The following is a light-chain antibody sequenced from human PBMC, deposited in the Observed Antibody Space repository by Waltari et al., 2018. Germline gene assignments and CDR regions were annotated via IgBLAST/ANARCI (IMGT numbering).Light chain of an antibody. V-gene: IGKV1-27*01. Sequence: DIQMTQSPSSLSASVGDRVTITCRARQGISNYLAWYQQKPGKVPKLLIYAASTLQSGVPSRFSGSGSGTDFTLTISSLQPEDVATYYCQKYNSAFITFGQGTRLEIK. CDR3: QKYNSAFIT. CDR2: AAS. CDR1: QGISNY. J-gene: IGKJ5*01.